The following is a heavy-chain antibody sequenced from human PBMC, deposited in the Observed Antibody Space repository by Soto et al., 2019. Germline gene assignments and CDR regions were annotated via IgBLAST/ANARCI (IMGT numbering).Heavy chain of an antibody. V-gene: IGHV4-4*02. J-gene: IGHJ4*02. CDR2: IYHSGST. CDR1: GGSISSSNW. CDR3: ARVRGFFYDSSGYPGKERFFDY. D-gene: IGHD3-22*01. Sequence: SETLSLTCAVSGGSISSSNWWSWVRQPPGKGLEWIGEIYHSGSTNYNPSLKSRVTISVDTSKNQFSLKLSSVTAADTAFYYCARVRGFFYDSSGYPGKERFFDYWGQGTLVTVSS.